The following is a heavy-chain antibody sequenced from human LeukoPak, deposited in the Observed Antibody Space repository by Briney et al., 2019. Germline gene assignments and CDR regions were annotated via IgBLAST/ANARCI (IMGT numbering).Heavy chain of an antibody. V-gene: IGHV4-59*01. CDR3: ARVTMVRGVYYYYGMDV. Sequence: PSETLSLTCTVSGGSISSYYWSWIRQPPGKGLEWIGYIYYSGSTNYNPSLKSRVTISVDTSKNQFSLKLGSVTAADTAVYYCARVTMVRGVYYYYGMDVWGQGTTVTVSS. D-gene: IGHD3-10*01. CDR2: IYYSGST. CDR1: GGSISSYY. J-gene: IGHJ6*02.